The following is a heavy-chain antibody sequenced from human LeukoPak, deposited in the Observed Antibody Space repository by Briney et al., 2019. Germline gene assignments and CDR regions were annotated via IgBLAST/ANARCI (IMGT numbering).Heavy chain of an antibody. CDR2: ISISGTTI. CDR3: AKGPYDSSGSYAFDI. J-gene: IGHJ3*02. Sequence: GGSLRLSCAASGFTFTDFYMSWIRQAPGKGLEWVSYISISGTTIYYADSVKGRFTFSRDNAKNSLYLQMNSLRAEDTALYYCAKGPYDSSGSYAFDIWGQGTMVTVSS. CDR1: GFTFTDFY. D-gene: IGHD3-22*01. V-gene: IGHV3-11*01.